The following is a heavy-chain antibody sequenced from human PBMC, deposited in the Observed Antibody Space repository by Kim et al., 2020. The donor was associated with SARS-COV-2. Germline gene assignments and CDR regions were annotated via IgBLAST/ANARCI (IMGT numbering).Heavy chain of an antibody. J-gene: IGHJ2*01. D-gene: IGHD6-19*01. CDR3: ARGGGIAVAGTGGWYFDL. V-gene: IGHV4-59*09. Sequence: SRVTISVDTSKNQFSLTLSSVTAADTAVYYCARGGGIAVAGTGGWYFDLWGRGTLVTVSS.